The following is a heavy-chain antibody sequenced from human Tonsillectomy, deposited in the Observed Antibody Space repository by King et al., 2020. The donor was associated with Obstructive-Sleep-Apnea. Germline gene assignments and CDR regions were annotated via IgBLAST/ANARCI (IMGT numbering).Heavy chain of an antibody. CDR1: GFTFDDYA. CDR3: AKRGGGFYYYSTGGAV. CDR2: ISWNSGSI. D-gene: IGHD3-16*01. V-gene: IGHV3-9*01. Sequence: VQLVESGGGLVQPGRSLRLSCAASGFTFDDYAMHWVRQAPGKGLEWVSGISWNSGSIGYADSVKGRFTISRDNAKNSLYLQMNSLRAEDTALYYCAKRGGGFYYYSTGGAVGAQGPTPPVSS. J-gene: IGHJ6*02.